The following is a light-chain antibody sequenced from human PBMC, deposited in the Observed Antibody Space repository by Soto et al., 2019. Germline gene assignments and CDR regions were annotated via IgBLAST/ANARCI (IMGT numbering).Light chain of an antibody. V-gene: IGKV3-20*01. CDR2: GAS. CDR3: QHYNSYSEA. Sequence: EIVLTQAPGTLSLSAGETARFSCRASQSVSSSYIAWYQQKRGQAPRRLIYGASIRATGIPDRFSGSGSGTDFTLTIISLQPDDFATYYCQHYNSYSEAFGQGTKVDIK. J-gene: IGKJ1*01. CDR1: QSVSSSY.